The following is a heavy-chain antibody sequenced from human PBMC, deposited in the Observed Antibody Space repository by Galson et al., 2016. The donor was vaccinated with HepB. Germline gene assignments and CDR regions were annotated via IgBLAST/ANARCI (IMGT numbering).Heavy chain of an antibody. Sequence: QSGAEVKKPGESLKISCKASGYSFTNYWIGWVRQMPGKGLEWMGIIYLANSDIRYSPSFQGRVTISADKSIYTAYLQWSSLEASDSAMYYCARQLPAVEWSQGTLVTVSS. D-gene: IGHD6-19*01. CDR1: GYSFTNYW. CDR3: ARQLPAVE. J-gene: IGHJ4*02. V-gene: IGHV5-51*01. CDR2: IYLANSDI.